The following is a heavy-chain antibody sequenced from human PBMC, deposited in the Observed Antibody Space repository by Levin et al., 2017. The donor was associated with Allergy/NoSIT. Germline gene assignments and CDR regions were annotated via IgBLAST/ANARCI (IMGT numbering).Heavy chain of an antibody. Sequence: LSLTCAASGFTLSSYPINWVRQAPGKGLEWVSSISSSGSYIYYADSVKGRFTISRDNAKTSLYLQMNSLRAEDTAVYYCATYYYYNMDVWGQGTTVIVSS. CDR2: ISSSGSYI. V-gene: IGHV3-21*01. CDR3: ATYYYYNMDV. CDR1: GFTLSSYP. J-gene: IGHJ6*02.